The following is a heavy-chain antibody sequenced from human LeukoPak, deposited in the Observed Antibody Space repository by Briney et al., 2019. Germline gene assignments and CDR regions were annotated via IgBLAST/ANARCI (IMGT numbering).Heavy chain of an antibody. Sequence: ASVKVSCKASGYTFTGYYMHWVRQAPGQGLEWMGGINPNSGGTNYAQKFQGRVTMTRDTSISTAYMELSRLRSDDTAVYYCARLGAVTTYYFDYWGQGTLVTVSS. J-gene: IGHJ4*02. CDR3: ARLGAVTTYYFDY. CDR2: INPNSGGT. V-gene: IGHV1-2*02. D-gene: IGHD4-17*01. CDR1: GYTFTGYY.